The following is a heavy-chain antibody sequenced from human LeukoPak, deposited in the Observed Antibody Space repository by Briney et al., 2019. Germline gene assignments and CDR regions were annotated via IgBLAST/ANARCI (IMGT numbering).Heavy chain of an antibody. CDR2: ISYDGSNK. CDR3: AKSTQYYYDSSGYYPDY. D-gene: IGHD3-22*01. CDR1: GFTFSSYG. Sequence: GGSLRLSCAASGFTFSSYGMHWVRQAPGKGLEWVAVISYDGSNKYYADSVKGRFTISRDNSKNTLYLQMNSLRAEDTAVYYCAKSTQYYYDSSGYYPDYWGQGTLVTVSS. J-gene: IGHJ4*02. V-gene: IGHV3-30*18.